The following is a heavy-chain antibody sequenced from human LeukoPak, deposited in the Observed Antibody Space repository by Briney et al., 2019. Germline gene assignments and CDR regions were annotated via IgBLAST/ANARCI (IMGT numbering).Heavy chain of an antibody. CDR2: IYYNGNT. D-gene: IGHD6-6*01. CDR3: ASSSSSEQEFDY. V-gene: IGHV4-59*12. J-gene: IGHJ4*02. CDR1: GDSISIYY. Sequence: PSETLSLTCTVSGDSISIYYWNWIRQPPGKGLEWIGYIYYNGNTNYNPSLKSRVTISVDKSKNQFSLKLSSVTAADTAVYYCASSSSSEQEFDYWGQGTLVTVSS.